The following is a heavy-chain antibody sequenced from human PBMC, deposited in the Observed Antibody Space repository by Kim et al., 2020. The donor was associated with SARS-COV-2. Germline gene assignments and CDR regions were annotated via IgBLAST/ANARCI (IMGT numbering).Heavy chain of an antibody. J-gene: IGHJ4*02. D-gene: IGHD1-1*01. CDR2: FDPQDGET. Sequence: ASVKVSCKVSGSGFTLTELSMHWVRQAPGKGLEWMGGFDPQDGETVYAQHFQGRVTLTEDSSTDTAYMELSSLRSEDTAVYFCATDTDNGKQYWGQGTLVTVSS. V-gene: IGHV1-24*01. CDR1: GSGFTLTELS. CDR3: ATDTDNGKQY.